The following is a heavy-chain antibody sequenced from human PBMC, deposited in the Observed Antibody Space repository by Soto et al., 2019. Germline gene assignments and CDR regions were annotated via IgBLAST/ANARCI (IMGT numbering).Heavy chain of an antibody. CDR1: GGTLISYA. J-gene: IGHJ6*02. CDR2: IIPIFGTA. V-gene: IGHV1-69*01. CDR3: ARVRADIAHSYYYYGMDV. D-gene: IGHD5-12*01. Sequence: SVKVSCTASGGTLISYAISWGRQAPGQGLEWMGGIIPIFGTANYAQKFQGRVTITADESTSTAYMELSSLRSEDTAVYYCARVRADIAHSYYYYGMDVWGQGTTVTVSS.